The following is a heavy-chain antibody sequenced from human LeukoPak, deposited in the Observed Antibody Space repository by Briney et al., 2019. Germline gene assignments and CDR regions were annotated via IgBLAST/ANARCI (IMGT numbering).Heavy chain of an antibody. CDR2: ISSSSSTI. V-gene: IGHV3-48*04. CDR3: ARDARYYYGSSGYYADDAFDI. J-gene: IGHJ3*02. Sequence: GGSLRLSCAASGVTFSSYSMNWGRQAPGKGLGWVSYISSSSSTIYYADSVKGRFTISRDNAKNSLYLQMNSLRAEDTAVYYCARDARYYYGSSGYYADDAFDIWGQGTMVTVSS. CDR1: GVTFSSYS. D-gene: IGHD3-22*01.